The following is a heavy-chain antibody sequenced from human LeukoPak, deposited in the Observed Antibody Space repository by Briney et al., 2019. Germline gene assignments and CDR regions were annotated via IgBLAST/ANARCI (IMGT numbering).Heavy chain of an antibody. Sequence: AGGSLRLSCAASGFTFSSYAMSWVRQAPGKGLEWVSAISGSGGSAYYTGSVKGRFTISRGNSKNTLYLQMNSLRAEDTAVYYCATHYCDSTSCYAGGDYWGQGTLVTVSS. V-gene: IGHV3-23*01. D-gene: IGHD2-2*01. CDR1: GFTFSSYA. CDR2: ISGSGGSA. CDR3: ATHYCDSTSCYAGGDY. J-gene: IGHJ4*02.